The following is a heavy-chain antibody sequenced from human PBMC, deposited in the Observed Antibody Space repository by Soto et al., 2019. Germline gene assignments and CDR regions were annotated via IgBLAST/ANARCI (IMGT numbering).Heavy chain of an antibody. CDR2: IYSSGSA. V-gene: IGHV4-4*07. J-gene: IGHJ4*02. D-gene: IGHD1-26*01. CDR3: ATIVGANDH. CDR1: GGSIYTYS. Sequence: SLSLTCPVSGGSIYTYSWTWLRQPAGKGLEWIGHIYSSGSANYNPSLKSRGSMSLDTSKNQCSLKLNSVTDADTAVYYCATIVGANDHWGQGALVTVSS.